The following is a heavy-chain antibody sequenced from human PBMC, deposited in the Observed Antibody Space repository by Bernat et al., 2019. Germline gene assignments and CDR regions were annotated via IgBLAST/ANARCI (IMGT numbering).Heavy chain of an antibody. D-gene: IGHD1-26*01. Sequence: EVQLVESGGGLVQPGRSLRLSCAASGFIFSDHYMDWVRQAPGKGLEWVGRSRNKANSYTTEYAASVKGRFTISRDDSKNSLYLQMNGLRAEDTAVYYCARVMVGATTGVDYWGQGTLVTVSS. CDR2: SRNKANSYTT. V-gene: IGHV3-72*01. CDR3: ARVMVGATTGVDY. CDR1: GFIFSDHY. J-gene: IGHJ4*02.